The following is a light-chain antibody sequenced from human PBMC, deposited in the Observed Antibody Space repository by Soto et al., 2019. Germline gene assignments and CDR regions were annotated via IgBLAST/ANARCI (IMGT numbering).Light chain of an antibody. V-gene: IGLV2-8*01. Sequence: QSALTQPPSASGSPGQSVTISYTGTSSDVGGYNYVSWYQQHPGKAPKLMIYEVNKRPSGVPDRFSGSKSGNTASLTVSGLQAEDEADYYCSSSAGSNLLFGGGTKLTVL. CDR1: SSDVGGYNY. CDR2: EVN. CDR3: SSSAGSNLL. J-gene: IGLJ2*01.